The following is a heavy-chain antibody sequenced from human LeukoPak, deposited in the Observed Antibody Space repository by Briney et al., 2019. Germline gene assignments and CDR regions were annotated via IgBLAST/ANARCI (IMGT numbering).Heavy chain of an antibody. V-gene: IGHV3-23*01. Sequence: GGSLRLSCAASGFTFSSYDMTWVRQAPGRGLEWVSSIRPSGDNTYYGDSVKGRFTISRDNSKNTLYLQMNSLRAEDTAVYYCARRYSSSWYGAFDIWGQGTMVTVSS. CDR1: GFTFSSYD. CDR2: IRPSGDNT. D-gene: IGHD6-13*01. CDR3: ARRYSSSWYGAFDI. J-gene: IGHJ3*02.